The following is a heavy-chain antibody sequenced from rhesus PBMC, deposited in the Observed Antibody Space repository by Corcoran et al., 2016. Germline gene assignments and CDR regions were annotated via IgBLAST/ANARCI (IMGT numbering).Heavy chain of an antibody. CDR1: GGSFGSCW. CDR3: ESLGYWSAGVCYAP. Sequence: QVQLQGSGPGLVKPSATLSLTCAVSGGSFGSCWWSWIREPPGKGLEWIGEINGNSGSTNHTPSPTSRVTSAKDASKTQISLKLSSVTAADTAGYDVESLGYWSAGVCYAPWGQGVLVTVSS. D-gene: IGHD2-8*01. J-gene: IGHJ4*01. V-gene: IGHV4-80*01. CDR2: INGNSGST.